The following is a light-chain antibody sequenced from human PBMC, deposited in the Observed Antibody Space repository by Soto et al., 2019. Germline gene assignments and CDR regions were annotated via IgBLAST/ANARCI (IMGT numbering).Light chain of an antibody. V-gene: IGKV4-1*01. CDR2: WAS. CDR1: QSVLYSSNNKNY. Sequence: DIVMTQSPDSLAVSLGERATINCKSSQSVLYSSNNKNYLAWYQQQPRQPPKLLIYWASTRESGVPDRFSGSGSGTDFTLTISSLQAEDVAVYYCQQCYSTPSTFGQGTKVEI. CDR3: QQCYSTPST. J-gene: IGKJ1*01.